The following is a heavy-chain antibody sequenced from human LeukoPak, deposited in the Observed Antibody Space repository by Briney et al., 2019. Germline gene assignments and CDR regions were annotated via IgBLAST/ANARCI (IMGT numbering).Heavy chain of an antibody. CDR2: ISSNGGST. V-gene: IGHV3-64D*09. J-gene: IGHJ4*02. CDR1: GFTFSSYA. Sequence: QPGGSLRLSCSASGFTFSSYAMHWVRQAPGKGLEYVSAISSNGGSTYYADSVKGRFSISRDNSKNTLYLQMSSLRAEDTAVYYCVKYSSGWYYDYWGQGTLVTVSS. D-gene: IGHD6-19*01. CDR3: VKYSSGWYYDY.